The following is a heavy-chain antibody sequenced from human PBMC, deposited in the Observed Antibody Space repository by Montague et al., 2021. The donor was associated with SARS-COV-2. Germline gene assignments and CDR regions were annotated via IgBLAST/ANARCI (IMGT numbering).Heavy chain of an antibody. CDR3: ARGFRELGLFDYYYYGVDV. CDR2: IYTSGSN. J-gene: IGHJ6*02. CDR1: GGSISSDCYY. D-gene: IGHD1-26*01. V-gene: IGHV4-61*02. Sequence: TLSLTCSVSGGSISSDCYYWIWLRQPAGQGLDGHVRIYTSGSNNHNPSLKIRVTISVDTSKNQFSLKLSSVAAAATSVYYCARGFRELGLFDYYYYGVDVWGQGTTATVSS.